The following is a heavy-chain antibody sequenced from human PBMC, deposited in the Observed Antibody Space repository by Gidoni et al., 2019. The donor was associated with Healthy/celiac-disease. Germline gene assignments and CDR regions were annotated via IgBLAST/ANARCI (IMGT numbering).Heavy chain of an antibody. J-gene: IGHJ6*02. CDR1: GFTFSSFP. CDR2: ISYDGSNK. Sequence: QVQLVESGGGVVQPGRSLRLSCADSGFTFSSFPMPWVRQAPGTGLGWWAVISYDGSNKYYADSVKGRFTISRDNSKNTLYLQMNSLRAEDTAVYYCAREESYDFWSGYYRGYYYYGMDVWGQGTTVTVSS. CDR3: AREESYDFWSGYYRGYYYYGMDV. D-gene: IGHD3-3*01. V-gene: IGHV3-30-3*01.